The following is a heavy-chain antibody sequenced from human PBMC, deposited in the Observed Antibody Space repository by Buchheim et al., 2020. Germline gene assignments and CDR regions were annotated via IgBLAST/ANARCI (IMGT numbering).Heavy chain of an antibody. Sequence: QVQLQESGPGLVKPSGTLSLTCAVSGGSISGDNWWSWVRQTPEKGLEWIGVIYHHGSTNYNPSLESRVTISVDESKNQYSLKVNSVTAADTAVYYCAKASSAGNYYYGMDVWGQGTT. CDR3: AKASSAGNYYYGMDV. D-gene: IGHD6-13*01. CDR1: GGSISGDNW. V-gene: IGHV4-4*02. CDR2: IYHHGST. J-gene: IGHJ6*02.